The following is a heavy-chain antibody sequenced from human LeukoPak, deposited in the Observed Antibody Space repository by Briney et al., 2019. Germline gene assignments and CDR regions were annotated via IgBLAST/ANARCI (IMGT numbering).Heavy chain of an antibody. D-gene: IGHD6-19*01. V-gene: IGHV4-59*01. Sequence: SETLSLTCSVSGDSISSYYWSWIRQSPGKGLEWIGYIYYSESTNYNPSLKSRVAISVDTSKNQFSLNLRSVTAADTAVYYCARAGSGWSFDYWGQGTLVTVSS. CDR2: IYYSEST. CDR1: GDSISSYY. CDR3: ARAGSGWSFDY. J-gene: IGHJ4*02.